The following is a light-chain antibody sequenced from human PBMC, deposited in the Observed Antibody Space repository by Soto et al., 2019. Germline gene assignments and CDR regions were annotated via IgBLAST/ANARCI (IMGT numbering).Light chain of an antibody. Sequence: DIQMTQSPSTLSGSVGDRVTITCRASQTISSWLAWYQQKPGKAPKLLIYKASTLKSGVPSRFSGSGSGTEFTLTISSLQPDDFATYYCQQYDYSRTFGQGTKVDI. CDR3: QQYDYSRT. CDR1: QTISSW. CDR2: KAS. V-gene: IGKV1-5*03. J-gene: IGKJ1*01.